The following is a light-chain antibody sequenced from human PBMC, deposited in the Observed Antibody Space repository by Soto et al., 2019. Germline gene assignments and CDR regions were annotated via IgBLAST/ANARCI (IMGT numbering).Light chain of an antibody. Sequence: DIQMTQSPSSLSASVGDRVTITCRASQSISSYLNWYQQKPGKAPKLLIYAASSLQRGVPSRFSGSGSGTDFTLTISSLQPEDFATYYCQQSYSTPRTFGQGTTVEIK. CDR3: QQSYSTPRT. V-gene: IGKV1-39*01. CDR2: AAS. CDR1: QSISSY. J-gene: IGKJ1*01.